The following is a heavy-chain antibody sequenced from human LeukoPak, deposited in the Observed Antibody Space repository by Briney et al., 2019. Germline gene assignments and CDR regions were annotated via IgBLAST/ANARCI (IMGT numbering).Heavy chain of an antibody. J-gene: IGHJ4*02. CDR1: GFTFSSYS. D-gene: IGHD3-22*01. CDR3: AKTEPRSRVYYYDSSGYYPFDY. V-gene: IGHV3-48*01. CDR2: ISSSSSTI. Sequence: QSGGSLRLSCAVSGFTFSSYSMNWVRQAPGKGLEWVSYISSSSSTIYYADSVKGRFTISRDNSKNTLYLQMNSLRAEDTAVYYCAKTEPRSRVYYYDSSGYYPFDYWGQGTLVTVSS.